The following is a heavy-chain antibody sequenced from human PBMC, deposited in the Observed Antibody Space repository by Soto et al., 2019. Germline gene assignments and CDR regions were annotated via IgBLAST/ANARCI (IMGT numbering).Heavy chain of an antibody. Sequence: QVQLVQSGAEVKKPGASVKVSCKASGYTFTGYYMHWVRQAPGQGLEWMGWINPNSGGTNYAQKFQGWVTMTRDTSISTAYMELSRLRSDDTAVYYCARGVRPSIAEKLGDMDVWGQGTTVTVSS. J-gene: IGHJ6*02. V-gene: IGHV1-2*04. D-gene: IGHD3-16*01. CDR1: GYTFTGYY. CDR3: ARGVRPSIAEKLGDMDV. CDR2: INPNSGGT.